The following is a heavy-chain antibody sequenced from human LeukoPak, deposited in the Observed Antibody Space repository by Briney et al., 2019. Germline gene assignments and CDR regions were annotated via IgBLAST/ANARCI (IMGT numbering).Heavy chain of an antibody. CDR2: IKQDGSQK. CDR3: ARVNGDFWSGYRENDAFDI. Sequence: PGGSLRLSCAASGFTFSSYWMSWVRQAPGKGLEWVANIKQDGSQKYYVDSVKGRFTISRDNAKNSLYLQMNSLRAEDTAVYYCARVNGDFWSGYRENDAFDIWGQKTMVTVSS. V-gene: IGHV3-7*01. J-gene: IGHJ3*02. CDR1: GFTFSSYW. D-gene: IGHD3-3*01.